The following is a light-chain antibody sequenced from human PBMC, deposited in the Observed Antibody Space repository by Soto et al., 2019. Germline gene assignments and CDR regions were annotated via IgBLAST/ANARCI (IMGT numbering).Light chain of an antibody. Sequence: QSALTQPPSASGSPGQSVTISCTGTSSDIGGYTYVSWYQQHPGKAPKLMLYEVNKRPSGVPDRFSGSKSGNTASLSVSGLQAEDEADYYCSSFTTNYFYVFGPGTKLTVL. CDR2: EVN. CDR3: SSFTTNYFYV. J-gene: IGLJ1*01. CDR1: SSDIGGYTY. V-gene: IGLV2-8*01.